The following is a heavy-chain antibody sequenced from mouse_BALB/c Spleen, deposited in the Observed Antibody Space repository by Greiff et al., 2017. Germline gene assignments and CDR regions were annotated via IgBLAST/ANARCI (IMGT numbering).Heavy chain of an antibody. Sequence: VKLVESGPGLVAPSQSLSITCTVSGFSLTSYGVHWVRQPPGKGLEWLGVIWAGGSTNYNSALMSRLSISKDNSKSQVFLKMNSLQTDDTAMYYCARGDGYGGAYFDYWGQGTTLTVSS. J-gene: IGHJ2*01. CDR3: ARGDGYGGAYFDY. V-gene: IGHV2-9*02. CDR1: GFSLTSYG. CDR2: IWAGGST. D-gene: IGHD1-2*01.